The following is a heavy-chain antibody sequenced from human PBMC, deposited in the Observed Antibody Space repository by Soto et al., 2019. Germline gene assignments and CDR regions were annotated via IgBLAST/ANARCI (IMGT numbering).Heavy chain of an antibody. CDR3: ARIGYCTSTSCHHFHY. CDR1: GFTFSSYA. CDR2: ISSNGGST. V-gene: IGHV3-64*01. Sequence: EVQLVESGGGLVQPGGSLRLSCAASGFTFSSYAMHWVRQAPGKGLEYVSAISSNGGSTYYANSVKGRFTISRDNSKNTLYLQMGSLRAEDMAVYYCARIGYCTSTSCHHFHYWGQGTLVTVSS. D-gene: IGHD2-2*01. J-gene: IGHJ4*02.